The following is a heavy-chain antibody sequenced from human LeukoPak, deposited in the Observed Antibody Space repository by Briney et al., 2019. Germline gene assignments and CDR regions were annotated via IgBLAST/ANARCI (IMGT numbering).Heavy chain of an antibody. D-gene: IGHD3-10*01. CDR1: GFTFSSYW. Sequence: PGGSLRLSCAASGFTFSSYWMHWVRQAPGKGLVWVSRINSDGSSTSYADSVKGRFTISRDNSKNTLYLQIHSPRAEDTAFYFCAKDYLLFFGELMTRPPYYFDSWGQGTLVTVSS. V-gene: IGHV3-74*01. CDR2: INSDGSST. J-gene: IGHJ4*02. CDR3: AKDYLLFFGELMTRPPYYFDS.